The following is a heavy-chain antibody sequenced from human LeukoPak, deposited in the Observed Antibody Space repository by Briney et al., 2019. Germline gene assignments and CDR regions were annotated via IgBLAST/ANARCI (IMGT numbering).Heavy chain of an antibody. CDR1: GYTLNELS. J-gene: IGHJ5*02. V-gene: IGHV1-24*01. CDR3: ATVYSKLSYNWFDP. CDR2: FDPEDGET. D-gene: IGHD1-26*01. Sequence: VASVKVSCKVSGYTLNELSMHWVRQAPGKGLEWMGGFDPEDGETIYAQKFQGRVTMTEDTSTDTPYMELSSLRSEDTAVYYCATVYSKLSYNWFDPWGQGTLVTVSS.